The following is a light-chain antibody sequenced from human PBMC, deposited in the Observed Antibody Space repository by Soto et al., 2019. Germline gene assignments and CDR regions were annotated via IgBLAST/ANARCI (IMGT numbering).Light chain of an antibody. CDR1: QSVSSSD. CDR3: QHYGSSSWT. Sequence: EIVLTQSPGTLSLSPGERATLSCRASQSVSSSDLAWYQQKPGQAPRLLIYGASRRATGIPDRFSGSGSGTDFTLTIRRLEPADFAVYYCQHYGSSSWTFGQGTKVEIK. J-gene: IGKJ1*01. V-gene: IGKV3-20*01. CDR2: GAS.